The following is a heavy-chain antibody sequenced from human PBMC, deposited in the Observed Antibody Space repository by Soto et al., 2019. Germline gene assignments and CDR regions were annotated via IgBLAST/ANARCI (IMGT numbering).Heavy chain of an antibody. CDR3: AKDPPGRTSGYFFFF. V-gene: IGHV3-23*01. D-gene: IGHD2-15*01. J-gene: IGHJ4*02. CDR2: VSASGLNT. CDR1: GFTFSTYA. Sequence: GSLRLSCAASGFTFSTYAMAWVRQAPGKGLEWVSGVSASGLNTDYADPVKGRFYISRDNSKNTVSLHMNSLRAEDTALYYCAKDPPGRTSGYFFFFGGQGPPVTVSS.